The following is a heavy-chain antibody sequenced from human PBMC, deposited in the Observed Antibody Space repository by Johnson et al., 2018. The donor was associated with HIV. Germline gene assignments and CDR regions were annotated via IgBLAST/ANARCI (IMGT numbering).Heavy chain of an antibody. CDR1: GFTFSSYA. V-gene: IGHV3-30*04. CDR3: AREKIRAFDI. CDR2: ISYDGSNK. Sequence: QVQLVESVGGVVQPGRSLRLSCAASGFTFSSYAMHWVRQAPGKGLEWVAVISYDGSNKYYADSVKGRFTISRDNSKNTLYLQMNSLRAEDTAVYYCAREKIRAFDIWGQGTMVTVSS. J-gene: IGHJ3*02.